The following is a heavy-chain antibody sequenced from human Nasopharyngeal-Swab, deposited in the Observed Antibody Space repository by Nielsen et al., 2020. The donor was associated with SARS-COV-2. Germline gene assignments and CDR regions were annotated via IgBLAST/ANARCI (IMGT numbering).Heavy chain of an antibody. J-gene: IGHJ4*02. D-gene: IGHD5-24*01. CDR3: ARDPRGDGYSFFDY. CDR2: IYGGGTT. Sequence: WIRQPPGKGLEWVSVIYGGGTTEYADSVRGRFTISRDRSGNTLYLQMNSLRVDDTAIYYCARDPRGDGYSFFDYWGQGTEVTVSS. V-gene: IGHV3-53*01.